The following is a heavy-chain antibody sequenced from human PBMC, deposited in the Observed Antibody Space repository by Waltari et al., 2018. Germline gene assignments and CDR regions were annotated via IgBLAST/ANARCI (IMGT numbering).Heavy chain of an antibody. CDR2: IKEDGSEK. CDR3: ATQSWSNFEY. J-gene: IGHJ4*02. CDR1: EFPCAYYW. V-gene: IGHV3-7*01. D-gene: IGHD3-3*01. Sequence: EVQLVESGGGLVQPGASLRLSCAASEFPCAYYWVAWVRQAPGKGLEWGANIKEDGSEKYYVDSVKGRFTISRDNAKNSLYLQMSSLRVEDTAVYYCATQSWSNFEYWGQGTLVTVSS.